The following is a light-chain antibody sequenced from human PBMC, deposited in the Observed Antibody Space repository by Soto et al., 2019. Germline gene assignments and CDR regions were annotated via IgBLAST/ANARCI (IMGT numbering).Light chain of an antibody. CDR1: QGISSW. Sequence: DIQMTQSPSSVSASVGDRVTITCRASQGISSWLAWYQKKPGKAPILLIYAASSLKSGVPSRFSGSESGTDFTLTISSLQPEDCAIYLCPQASSFPITFGQGTPQEIK. CDR3: PQASSFPIT. CDR2: AAS. V-gene: IGKV1-12*01. J-gene: IGKJ5*01.